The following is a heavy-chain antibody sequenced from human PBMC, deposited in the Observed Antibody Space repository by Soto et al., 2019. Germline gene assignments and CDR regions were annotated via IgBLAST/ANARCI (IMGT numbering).Heavy chain of an antibody. V-gene: IGHV1-69*13. Sequence: GASVKVSCKASGSTFSSYAISWVRRAPGQGLEWMGGIIPIFGTANYAQKFQGRVTITADESTSTAYMELSSLRSEDTAVYYCASPRTIFGVVNSIYYYGMDVWGQGTTVTVSS. CDR3: ASPRTIFGVVNSIYYYGMDV. J-gene: IGHJ6*02. CDR2: IIPIFGTA. CDR1: GSTFSSYA. D-gene: IGHD3-3*01.